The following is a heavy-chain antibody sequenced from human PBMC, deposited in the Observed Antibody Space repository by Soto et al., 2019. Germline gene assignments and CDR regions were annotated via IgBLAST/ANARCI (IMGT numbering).Heavy chain of an antibody. Sequence: QVQLQESGPGLVKPSQTLSLTCTVSGGSFSGGGYYWSWIRQHPGKGLEWMGYISYRGSTKYKPSLQSRITGSIDTSKNQFSLGLTSVTAADTAIYFCARPSIFGVVLNAFDIWGQGTLVTVSS. J-gene: IGHJ3*02. V-gene: IGHV4-31*03. CDR3: ARPSIFGVVLNAFDI. D-gene: IGHD3-3*01. CDR2: ISYRGST. CDR1: GGSFSGGGYY.